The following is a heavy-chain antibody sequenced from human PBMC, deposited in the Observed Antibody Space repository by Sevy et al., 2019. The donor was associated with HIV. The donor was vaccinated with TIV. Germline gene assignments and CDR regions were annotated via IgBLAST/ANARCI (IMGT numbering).Heavy chain of an antibody. Sequence: SETLSLTCTVSGGSITSLYWNGIRQPPRKGLEWIANIYYNGHINYNPSPKSRVTLSLDTSKNQFSLRLSSVTAADTAMYYCAGENAWGRGYSWGQGTLVTVSS. D-gene: IGHD1-26*01. CDR1: GGSITSLY. J-gene: IGHJ4*02. CDR2: IYYNGHI. V-gene: IGHV4-59*08. CDR3: AGENAWGRGYS.